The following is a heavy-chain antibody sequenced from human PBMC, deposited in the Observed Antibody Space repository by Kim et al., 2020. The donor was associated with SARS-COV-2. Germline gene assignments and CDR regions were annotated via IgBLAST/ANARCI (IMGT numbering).Heavy chain of an antibody. Sequence: GGSLRLSCTGSGFIFSDYAIHWVRRAPGKGLEYVSATTRSGDGSFYAASVEDRFTVSRDNSKSTLYLQMNSLRLEDTSMYYCVRYGRSYGAVLCGLGTLVMVSS. V-gene: IGHV3-64D*06. CDR3: VRYGRSYGAVL. D-gene: IGHD1-26*01. J-gene: IGHJ4*02. CDR1: GFIFSDYA. CDR2: TTRSGDGS.